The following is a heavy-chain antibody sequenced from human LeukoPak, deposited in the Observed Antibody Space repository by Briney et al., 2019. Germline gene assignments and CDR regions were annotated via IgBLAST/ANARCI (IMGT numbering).Heavy chain of an antibody. D-gene: IGHD3-16*01. J-gene: IGHJ4*02. CDR2: INPNSGGT. CDR3: AKTPPVSPYYFDY. V-gene: IGHV1-2*02. Sequence: EASVKVSCKASGYTFTGYYMLWVRQAPGKGLEGMGWINPNSGGTNYAQKFQGRVTMTRDTPINTAYMELSRLRSDDTAVYYCAKTPPVSPYYFDYWGQGTWSPSPQ. CDR1: GYTFTGYY.